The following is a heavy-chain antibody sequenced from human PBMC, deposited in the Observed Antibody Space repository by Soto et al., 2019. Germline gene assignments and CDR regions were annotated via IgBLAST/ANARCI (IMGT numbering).Heavy chain of an antibody. J-gene: IGHJ6*02. CDR2: IIPIFGTA. D-gene: IGHD3-3*01. CDR3: ASGGVVIDVDYYGMDG. Sequence: GXSVKVSCKASVGTFSSYAISWVRQAPGQGLEWMGGIIPIFGTANYAQKFQGGVTITADESTSTAYMELSSLRSEDTAVYYCASGGVVIDVDYYGMDGWGQGNTVTVSS. CDR1: VGTFSSYA. V-gene: IGHV1-69*13.